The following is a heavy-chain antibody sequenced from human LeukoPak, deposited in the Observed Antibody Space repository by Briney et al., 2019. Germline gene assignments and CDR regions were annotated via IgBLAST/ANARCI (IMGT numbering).Heavy chain of an antibody. V-gene: IGHV1-69*04. J-gene: IGHJ5*02. CDR1: GYTFTSYG. Sequence: SVKVSCKASGYTFTSYGISWVRQAPGQGLEWMGRIIPILGIANYAQKFQGRVTITADKSTSTAYMELSSLRSEDTAVYYCASHSLGIQFDPWGQGTLVTVSS. CDR3: ASHSLGIQFDP. D-gene: IGHD4-11*01. CDR2: IIPILGIA.